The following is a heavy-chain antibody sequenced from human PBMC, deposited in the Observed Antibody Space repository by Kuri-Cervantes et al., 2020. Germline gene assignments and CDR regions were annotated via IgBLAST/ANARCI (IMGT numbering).Heavy chain of an antibody. CDR1: GGSVSSGSYY. Sequence: SETLSLTCTVSGGSVSSGSYYWSWIRQPPGKGLEWIGYIYYSGSTNYNPSLKGRVTISVDTSKNQFSLKLSSVTAADTAVYYCARTGTGGSIEYYFDYWGQGTLVTVSS. V-gene: IGHV4-61*01. CDR3: ARTGTGGSIEYYFDY. J-gene: IGHJ4*02. D-gene: IGHD7-27*01. CDR2: IYYSGST.